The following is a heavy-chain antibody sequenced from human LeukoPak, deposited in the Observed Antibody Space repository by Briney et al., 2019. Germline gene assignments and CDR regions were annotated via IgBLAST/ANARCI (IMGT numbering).Heavy chain of an antibody. CDR2: IYYSGST. CDR3: APRGGWSDAFDI. V-gene: IGHV4-39*07. J-gene: IGHJ3*02. Sequence: PSETLSLTCTVSGGSISSSSYYWGWIRQPPGKGLEWIGSIYYSGSTYYNPSLKSRVTISVDTSKNQFSLKLSSVTAADTAVNYCAPRGGWSDAFDIWGQGTMVTVSS. CDR1: GGSISSSSYY. D-gene: IGHD3-16*01.